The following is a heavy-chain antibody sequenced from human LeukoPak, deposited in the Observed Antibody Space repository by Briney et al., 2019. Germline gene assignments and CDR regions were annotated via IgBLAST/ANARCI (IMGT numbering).Heavy chain of an antibody. J-gene: IGHJ4*02. CDR3: AKESPSRYYFDY. V-gene: IGHV3-30*02. CDR1: GFTFSSYG. Sequence: GGFLRLSCAASGFTFSSYGMHWVRQAPGKGLEWVAFIRYDGSNKYYADSVKGRFTISRDNSKNTLYLQMNSLRAEDTAVYYCAKESPSRYYFDYWGQGTLVTVSS. CDR2: IRYDGSNK.